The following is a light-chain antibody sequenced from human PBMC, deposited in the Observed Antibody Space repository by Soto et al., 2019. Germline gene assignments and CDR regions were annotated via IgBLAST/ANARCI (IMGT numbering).Light chain of an antibody. CDR1: TSNVGSNL. CDR3: AVWDDSLSGVV. CDR2: NDY. Sequence: QSVLAQPPSASGTPGQRVPISCSGSTSNVGSNLASWYQQLPGSAPKLLIYNDYERPSGVPDRFSGSKSGTSASLGISGLRSEDEADYFCAVWDDSLSGVVFGGGTKLPVL. J-gene: IGLJ2*01. V-gene: IGLV1-47*02.